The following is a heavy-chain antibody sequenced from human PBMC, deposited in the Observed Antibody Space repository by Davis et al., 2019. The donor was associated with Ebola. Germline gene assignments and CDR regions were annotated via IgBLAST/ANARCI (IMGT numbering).Heavy chain of an antibody. D-gene: IGHD6-13*01. CDR2: ISAYNGNT. J-gene: IGHJ6*02. V-gene: IGHV1-2*04. CDR1: GGTFSSYA. CDR3: ARGDIAAAIPWYYYGMDV. Sequence: AASVKVSCKASGGTFSSYAISWVRQAPGQGLEWMGWISAYNGNTNYAQKFQGWVTMTRDTSISTAYMELSRLRSDDTAVYYCARGDIAAAIPWYYYGMDVWGQGTTVTVSS.